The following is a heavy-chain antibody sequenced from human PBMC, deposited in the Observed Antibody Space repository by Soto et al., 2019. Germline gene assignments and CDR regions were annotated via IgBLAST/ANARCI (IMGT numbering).Heavy chain of an antibody. J-gene: IGHJ5*02. Sequence: GALVKVSCKASGYTFTSYGISWVRQAPGQGLEWMGWISAYNGNTNYAQKLQGRVTMTTDTSTSTAYMELRSLRSDDTAVYYCARVRYYYDSSGYPGVDPWGQGTLVTVSS. CDR2: ISAYNGNT. CDR3: ARVRYYYDSSGYPGVDP. D-gene: IGHD3-22*01. CDR1: GYTFTSYG. V-gene: IGHV1-18*04.